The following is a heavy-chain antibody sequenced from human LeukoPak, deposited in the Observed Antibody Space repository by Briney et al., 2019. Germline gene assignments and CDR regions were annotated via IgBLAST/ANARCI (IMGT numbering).Heavy chain of an antibody. V-gene: IGHV4-34*01. CDR2: INHSGST. D-gene: IGHD3-10*01. J-gene: IGHJ6*02. CDR3: ARVGLWFGEFPYYYYYYGMDV. CDR1: GGSFSGYY. Sequence: PSETLSLTCAVYGGSFSGYYWSWIRQPPGKGLEWIGEINHSGSTNYNPSLKSRVTISVDTSKNQFSLKLGSVTAADTAVYYCARVGLWFGEFPYYYYYYGMDVWGQGTTVAVSS.